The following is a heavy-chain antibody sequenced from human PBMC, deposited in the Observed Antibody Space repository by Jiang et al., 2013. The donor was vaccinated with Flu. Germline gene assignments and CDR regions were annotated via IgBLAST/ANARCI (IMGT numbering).Heavy chain of an antibody. J-gene: IGHJ4*02. CDR1: GYSISSGYY. CDR2: IYHSGST. Sequence: SGSGLVKPSETLSLTCAVSGYSISSGYYWGWIRQPPGKGLEWIGSIYHSGSTYYNPSLKSRVTISVDTSKNQFSLKLSSVTAADTAVYYCARQAPPRITMVRGVIPPAGYFDYWGQGTLVTVSS. V-gene: IGHV4-38-2*01. CDR3: ARQAPPRITMVRGVIPPAGYFDY. D-gene: IGHD3-10*01.